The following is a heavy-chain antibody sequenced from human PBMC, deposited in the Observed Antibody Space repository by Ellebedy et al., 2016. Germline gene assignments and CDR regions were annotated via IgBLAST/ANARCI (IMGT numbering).Heavy chain of an antibody. CDR1: GGSFSGYY. V-gene: IGHV4-34*01. J-gene: IGHJ5*02. CDR3: ARGRYCSSTSCYPSNWFNP. CDR2: INHSGST. Sequence: SETLSLXCAVYGGSFSGYYWSWIRQPPGKGLEWIGEINHSGSTNYNPSLKSRVTISVDKSKNQFSLKLSSVTAADTAVYYCARGRYCSSTSCYPSNWFNPWGQGTLVTVSS. D-gene: IGHD2-2*01.